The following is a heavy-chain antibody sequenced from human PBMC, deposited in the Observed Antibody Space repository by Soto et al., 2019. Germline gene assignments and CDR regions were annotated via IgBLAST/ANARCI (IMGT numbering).Heavy chain of an antibody. CDR3: ARDPKRNAGMDV. CDR1: GYTFTSSG. J-gene: IGHJ6*02. CDR2: ISAYNGNT. Sequence: GASVKVSCKTAGYTFTSSGISWGRQAPGQGLEWMGWISAYNGNTDYAQKFQGRVTITADESTSTAYMELSSLRSEDTAVYYCARDPKRNAGMDVWGQGTTVTVSS. V-gene: IGHV1-18*01.